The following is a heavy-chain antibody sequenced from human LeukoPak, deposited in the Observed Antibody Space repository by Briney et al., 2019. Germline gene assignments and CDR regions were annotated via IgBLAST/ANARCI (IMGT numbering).Heavy chain of an antibody. J-gene: IGHJ4*02. CDR2: IYYSGSS. CDR3: VRGYSSSWYYFDY. D-gene: IGHD6-13*01. V-gene: IGHV4-39*02. CDR1: GGSISSNSYY. Sequence: SETLSLTCSVSGGSISSNSYYWGWIRQPPGKGLEWIGSIYYSGSSYYNPSLKSRLTISVDTSNNHFSLRLSSVTAADTAVYYCVRGYSSSWYYFDYWGQGILVTVSS.